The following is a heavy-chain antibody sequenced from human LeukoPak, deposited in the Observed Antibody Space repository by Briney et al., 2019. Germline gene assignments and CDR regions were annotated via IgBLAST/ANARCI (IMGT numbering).Heavy chain of an antibody. Sequence: GTLRLTCTVSGFSVSNNYMSWVRQAPGKGLEWVPVIYSGGSTYSADSVKGRFTISRDNSKNTLYLQMNSLRAEDTAVYYCARALGYCSSTSCSYYMDVWGKGTTVTVSS. CDR2: IYSGGST. CDR1: GFSVSNNY. D-gene: IGHD2-2*01. V-gene: IGHV3-66*02. CDR3: ARALGYCSSTSCSYYMDV. J-gene: IGHJ6*03.